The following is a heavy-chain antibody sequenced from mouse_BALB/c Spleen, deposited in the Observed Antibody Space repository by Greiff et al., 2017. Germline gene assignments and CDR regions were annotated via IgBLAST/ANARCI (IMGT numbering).Heavy chain of an antibody. CDR3: ARGRENYYGSSSYAMDY. CDR1: GYTFTSYW. J-gene: IGHJ4*01. D-gene: IGHD1-1*01. V-gene: IGHV1S132*01. CDR2: IFPGTGTT. Sequence: VQLQQSGAELVKPGASVKLSCKTSGYTFTSYWIQWVKQRPGQGLGWIGEIFPGTGTTYYNEKFKGKATLTIDTSSSTAYMQLSSLTSEDSAVYFCARGRENYYGSSSYAMDYWGQGTSVTVSS.